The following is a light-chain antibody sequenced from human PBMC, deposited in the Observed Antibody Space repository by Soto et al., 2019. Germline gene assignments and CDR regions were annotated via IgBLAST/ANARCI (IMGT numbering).Light chain of an antibody. J-gene: IGLJ2*01. CDR2: EVS. Sequence: QSALTQPPSASGSPGQSVTISCTGTSSDVGGYNYVSWYQQHPGTAPKLIIYEVSKRPSGVPDRFSGSKSGNTASLTVSGLQAEDEADYYCSSYGGTNNFEVFGVGTKLTVL. V-gene: IGLV2-8*01. CDR1: SSDVGGYNY. CDR3: SSYGGTNNFEV.